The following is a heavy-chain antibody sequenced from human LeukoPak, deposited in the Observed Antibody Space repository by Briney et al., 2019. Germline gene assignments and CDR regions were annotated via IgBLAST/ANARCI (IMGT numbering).Heavy chain of an antibody. J-gene: IGHJ4*02. D-gene: IGHD3-22*01. V-gene: IGHV4-59*01. Sequence: SETLSLTCIVSGGSISSYYWSWIRQPPGKGLEWIGHIYYSGSTNYNPSLKSRVTISVDTSKNQFSLKLRSVTAADTAVYYCARVTGYMIEDYFDNWGQGTLVTVSS. CDR2: IYYSGST. CDR1: GGSISSYY. CDR3: ARVTGYMIEDYFDN.